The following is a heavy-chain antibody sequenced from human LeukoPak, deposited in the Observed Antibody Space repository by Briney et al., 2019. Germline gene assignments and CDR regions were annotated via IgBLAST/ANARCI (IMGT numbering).Heavy chain of an antibody. CDR3: ARDPYCSSTSCYDVVLDY. CDR2: INPSGGRA. J-gene: IGHJ4*02. CDR1: GYTFTRHY. V-gene: IGHV1-46*01. Sequence: APVKVSCKASGYTFTRHYMHWVRQAPGQGLEWMGIINPSGGRASYAQKFQGRVTMTRDTSTSTVYMELSSLRSEDTAVYYCARDPYCSSTSCYDVVLDYWGQGTLVTVSS. D-gene: IGHD2-2*01.